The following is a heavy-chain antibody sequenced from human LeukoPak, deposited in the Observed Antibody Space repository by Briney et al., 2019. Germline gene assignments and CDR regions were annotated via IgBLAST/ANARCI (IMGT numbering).Heavy chain of an antibody. Sequence: ASVTVSCKASGYTFTGYYMHWVRQAPGQGLEWMGWINPNSGGTNYAQKFQGRVTMTRDTSISTAYMELSRLRSDDTAVYYCAREGRSTINWFDPWGQGTLVTVSS. CDR3: AREGRSTINWFDP. CDR1: GYTFTGYY. CDR2: INPNSGGT. D-gene: IGHD3-3*01. V-gene: IGHV1-2*02. J-gene: IGHJ5*02.